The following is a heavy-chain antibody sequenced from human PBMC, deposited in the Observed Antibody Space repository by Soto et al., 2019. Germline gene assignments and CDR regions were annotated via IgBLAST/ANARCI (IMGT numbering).Heavy chain of an antibody. CDR3: ARLGPGATTVTTGAAFDV. V-gene: IGHV4-4*02. J-gene: IGHJ3*01. CDR1: GGSISSSNW. D-gene: IGHD4-17*01. CDR2: IFHSGTS. Sequence: QVQLQESGPGLVKPSGTLSLTCAVSGGSISSSNWWSWVRQPPGKGLEWIGEIFHSGTSNYNPSLKSRVTRSVDNSTRGFSLNLFSVTAADTAVYYCARLGPGATTVTTGAAFDVWGQGTMVTVSS.